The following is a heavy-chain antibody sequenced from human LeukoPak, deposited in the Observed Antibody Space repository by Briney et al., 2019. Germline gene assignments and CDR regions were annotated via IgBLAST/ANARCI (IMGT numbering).Heavy chain of an antibody. CDR2: ICHSGSS. V-gene: IGHV4-59*01. J-gene: IGHJ3*01. D-gene: IGHD2-21*01. CDR1: GASISRYY. CDR3: ARVFGLNVFDF. Sequence: PSKTLSLTCSVSGASISRYYWTWIRQPPGKGLEWIGHICHSGSSDYNPSLRSRVSMSVDTSKSQFSLNLTSVTAADTAVYYCARVFGLNVFDFWGQGAMVFVSS.